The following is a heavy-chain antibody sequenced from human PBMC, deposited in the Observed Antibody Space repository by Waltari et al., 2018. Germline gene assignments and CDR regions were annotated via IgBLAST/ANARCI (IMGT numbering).Heavy chain of an antibody. CDR2: IYHSGST. D-gene: IGHD6-19*01. CDR3: ARATQWLVPDY. J-gene: IGHJ4*02. V-gene: IGHV4-30-2*01. CDR1: GGSISTGCSS. Sequence: QVQLQESGPGLVKPSQTLSLPCTFPGGSISTGCSSWAWIRQHPGKGLEWIGYIYHSGSTYYNPSLKSRVTISVDRSKNQFSLKLSSVTAADTAVYYCARATQWLVPDYWGQGTLVTVSS.